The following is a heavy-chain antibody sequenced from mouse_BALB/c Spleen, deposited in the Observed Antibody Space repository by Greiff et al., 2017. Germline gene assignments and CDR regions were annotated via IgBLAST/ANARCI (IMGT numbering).Heavy chain of an antibody. V-gene: IGHV5-6-5*01. CDR1: GFTFSSYA. CDR2: ISSGGST. Sequence: EVQLMESGGGLVKPGGSLKLSCAASGFTFSSYAMSWVRQTPEKRLEWVASISSGGSTYYPDSVKGRFTISRDNARNILYLQMSSLRSEDTAMYYCAREATARATSYAMDDWGEGTSVTVSS. CDR3: AREATARATSYAMDD. D-gene: IGHD3-2*01. J-gene: IGHJ4*01.